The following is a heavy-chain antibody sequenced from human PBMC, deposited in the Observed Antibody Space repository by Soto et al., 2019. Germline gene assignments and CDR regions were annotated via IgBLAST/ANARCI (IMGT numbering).Heavy chain of an antibody. V-gene: IGHV3-30-3*01. D-gene: IGHD3-10*01. CDR3: AREGYYGSAGSFDY. CDR2: ISYDGSNK. Sequence: QVQLVESGGGVVQPGRSLRLSCAASGFTFSSYAMHWVRQAPGKGLEWVAVISYDGSNKYYADSVKGRFTISRDNSKNTLYLQMNSLRAEDTAVYYCAREGYYGSAGSFDYWGQGTLVTVSS. J-gene: IGHJ4*02. CDR1: GFTFSSYA.